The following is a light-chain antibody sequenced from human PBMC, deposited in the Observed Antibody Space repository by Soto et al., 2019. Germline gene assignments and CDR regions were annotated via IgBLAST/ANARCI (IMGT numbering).Light chain of an antibody. Sequence: DLVVTQSPLSLPVTPGEPASMSCRASQSLLHTNGINYLHWYLQKPGQSPQLLIYLGSNRASGVPDRFSGSGSGTEYTLRISRVEAEDVGIYYCMQALQKHSTFGKGTKVDIK. V-gene: IGKV2-28*01. J-gene: IGKJ4*01. CDR3: MQALQKHST. CDR1: QSLLHTNGINY. CDR2: LGS.